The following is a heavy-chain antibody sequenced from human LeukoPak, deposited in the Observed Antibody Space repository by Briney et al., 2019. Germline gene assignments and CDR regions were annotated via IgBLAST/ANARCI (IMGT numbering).Heavy chain of an antibody. D-gene: IGHD3-16*01. CDR2: IYYSGST. V-gene: IGHV4-39*01. CDR3: ARGGTASFDY. CDR1: GGSISSSSYY. Sequence: SETLSLTCTVSGGSISSSSYYWGWIRQPPGKGLEWVGSIYYSGSTYYNPSLKSRVTISVDTSKNQFSLKLSSVTAADTAVYYCARGGTASFDYWGQGTLVTVSS. J-gene: IGHJ4*02.